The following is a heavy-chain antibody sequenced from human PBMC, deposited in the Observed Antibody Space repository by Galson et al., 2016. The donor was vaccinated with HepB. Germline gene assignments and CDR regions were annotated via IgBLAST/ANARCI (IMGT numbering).Heavy chain of an antibody. CDR2: IVVGSGDT. Sequence: SVKVSCKASGFTFASSTLQWVRLTRGQRLEWMGWIVVGSGDTIYAQKFQDRVTITRDLSTSTSYLHLSGLRSDDTATYYCAADDFASGSPTDCWGQGALVTVSS. CDR3: AADDFASGSPTDC. CDR1: GFTFASST. V-gene: IGHV1-58*01. D-gene: IGHD3-10*01. J-gene: IGHJ4*02.